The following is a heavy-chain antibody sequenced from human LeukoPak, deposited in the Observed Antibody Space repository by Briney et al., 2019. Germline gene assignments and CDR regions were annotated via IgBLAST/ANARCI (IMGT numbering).Heavy chain of an antibody. CDR1: GFTFSNYA. V-gene: IGHV3-23*01. Sequence: GGSLRLSCAASGFTFSNYAMSWVRQAPGKGLEWVSGISGSGGSTNYADSVKGRFTISRDNSKNTLYLHMNSLRAEDTAVYYCAKGGVVVPAATPIDIWGQGTMVTVSS. CDR2: ISGSGGST. CDR3: AKGGVVVPAATPIDI. J-gene: IGHJ3*02. D-gene: IGHD2-2*02.